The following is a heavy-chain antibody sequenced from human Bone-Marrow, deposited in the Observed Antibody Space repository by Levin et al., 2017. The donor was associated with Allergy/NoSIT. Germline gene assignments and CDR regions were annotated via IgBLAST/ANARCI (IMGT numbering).Heavy chain of an antibody. Sequence: GESLKISCSASGFSFRTSTMHWVRQAPGKGLEYVSTISPKGGDTYYSDSVKGRFTISRDNSNNTLHLQMSSLRAEDTAVYYCVNEVLDYYGSGSYYRFDYWGQGTLVTVSS. J-gene: IGHJ4*02. CDR1: GFSFRTST. CDR3: VNEVLDYYGSGSYYRFDY. CDR2: ISPKGGDT. V-gene: IGHV3-64D*06. D-gene: IGHD3-10*01.